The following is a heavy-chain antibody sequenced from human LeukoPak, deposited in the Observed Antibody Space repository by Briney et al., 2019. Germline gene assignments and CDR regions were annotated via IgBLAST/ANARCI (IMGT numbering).Heavy chain of an antibody. Sequence: GGFLRLSCAGSGFIFNNYAMHWVRQPPGKGLEWVSGISWNSGSIDYADSVKGRFTISRDNAKNSLSLQMNSLRAEDTAMYYCVRDSGWYRFDYWGQGTLVTVSA. V-gene: IGHV3-9*01. CDR2: ISWNSGSI. J-gene: IGHJ4*02. CDR1: GFIFNNYA. CDR3: VRDSGWYRFDY. D-gene: IGHD6-13*01.